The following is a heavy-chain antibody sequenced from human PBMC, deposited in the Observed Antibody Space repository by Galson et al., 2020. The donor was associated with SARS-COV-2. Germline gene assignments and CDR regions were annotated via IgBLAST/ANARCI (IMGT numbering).Heavy chain of an antibody. D-gene: IGHD1-26*01. J-gene: IGHJ4*02. CDR1: GFTFSSYA. CDR2: ISYDGSNK. Sequence: TGGSLRLSCAASGFTFSSYAMHWVRQAPGKGLEWVAAISYDGSNKYYADSVKGRFTISRDNSKNTLYLQMNSLRAEDTAVYYCARDRGSYFDYWGQGTLVTVSS. V-gene: IGHV3-30*04. CDR3: ARDRGSYFDY.